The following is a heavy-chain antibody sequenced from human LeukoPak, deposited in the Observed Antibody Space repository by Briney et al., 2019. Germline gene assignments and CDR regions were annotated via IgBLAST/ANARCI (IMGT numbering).Heavy chain of an antibody. CDR3: ARDQEAFDY. V-gene: IGHV1-46*01. J-gene: IGHJ4*02. CDR1: GYSFTSNY. CDR2: IYPRDGST. Sequence: GASVKVSCKASGYSFTSNYIHWVRQAPGQGLEWMGMIYPRDGSTSYAQKFQGRVTVTRDTSTSTVHMELSGLRSEDTAVYYYARDQEAFDYWGQGTLVTVSS.